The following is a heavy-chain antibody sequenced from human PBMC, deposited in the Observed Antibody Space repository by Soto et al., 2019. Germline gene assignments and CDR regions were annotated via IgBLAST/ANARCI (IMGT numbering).Heavy chain of an antibody. Sequence: QVQLLQSGAEVKKPGSSVRVSCEASGGTFRTYAISWVRQAPGQGLEWMGEIIPIFGKVNYAQKFQGRVTITADESPNTVYKVLRSLTSEDTAVYYCAEGGVAGNPTSYYYSRMDVWGQGTPVTVS. CDR3: AEGGVAGNPTSYYYSRMDV. J-gene: IGHJ6*02. CDR2: IIPIFGKV. D-gene: IGHD6-19*01. CDR1: GGTFRTYA. V-gene: IGHV1-69*12.